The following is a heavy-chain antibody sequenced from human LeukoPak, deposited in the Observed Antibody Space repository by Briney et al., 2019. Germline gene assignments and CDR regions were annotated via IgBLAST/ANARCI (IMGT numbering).Heavy chain of an antibody. D-gene: IGHD3-10*01. J-gene: IGHJ4*02. V-gene: IGHV4-39*01. CDR1: GGSISSSNW. Sequence: SETLSLTCAVSGGSISSSNWWSWVRQPPGKGLEWIGSIYYSGSTYYNPSLKSRVTISVDTSKNQFSLKLSSVTAADTAVYYCARQPLWFGEPSFDYWGQGTLVTVSS. CDR3: ARQPLWFGEPSFDY. CDR2: IYYSGST.